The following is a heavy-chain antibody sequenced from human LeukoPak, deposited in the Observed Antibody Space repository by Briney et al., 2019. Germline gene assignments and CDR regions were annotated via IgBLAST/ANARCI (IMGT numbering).Heavy chain of an antibody. CDR2: IDNAGSIT. J-gene: IGHJ4*02. D-gene: IGHD3-22*01. CDR1: GFTFSNYW. CDR3: VRSAFHAGSGNYYDY. Sequence: QAGGSLRLSCAASGFTFSNYWIHWVRQAPGKGLVWVSRIDNAGSITTYADSVKGRITISRDNAENTLYLQLNSLRVEDTAVYYCVRSAFHAGSGNYYDYWGQGTLVTVSS. V-gene: IGHV3-74*03.